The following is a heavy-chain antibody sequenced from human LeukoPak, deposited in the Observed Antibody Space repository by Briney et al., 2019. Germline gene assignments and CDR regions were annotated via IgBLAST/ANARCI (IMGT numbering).Heavy chain of an antibody. CDR1: GGSFSGYY. Sequence: SETLSLTCAVYGGSFSGYYWSWIRQPPGKGLEWIGEINHSGSTNYNPSLKSRVTISVDTSKNQISLKLSSVTAADTAVYYCARGQRWGYYYGMDVWGQGTTVTVSS. CDR3: ARGQRWGYYYGMDV. CDR2: INHSGST. V-gene: IGHV4-34*01. J-gene: IGHJ6*02. D-gene: IGHD6-25*01.